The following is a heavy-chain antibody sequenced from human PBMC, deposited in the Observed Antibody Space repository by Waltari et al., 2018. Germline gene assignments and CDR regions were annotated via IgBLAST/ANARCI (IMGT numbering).Heavy chain of an antibody. D-gene: IGHD3-3*01. V-gene: IGHV4-34*01. Sequence: QVQLQQWGAGLLKPSATLSLTCAVYGGSFSGYYWSWIRHPPGKGLEWIGEINHSGSTNYNPSLKSRVTISVDTSKNQFSLKLSSVTAADTAVYYCARARIFGVVKYYYYMDVWGKGTTVTISS. CDR1: GGSFSGYY. J-gene: IGHJ6*03. CDR2: INHSGST. CDR3: ARARIFGVVKYYYYMDV.